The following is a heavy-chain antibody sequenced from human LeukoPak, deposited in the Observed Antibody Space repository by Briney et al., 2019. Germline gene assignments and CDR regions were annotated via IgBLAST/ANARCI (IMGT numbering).Heavy chain of an antibody. CDR1: GGSISSYY. V-gene: IGHV4-59*08. J-gene: IGHJ4*02. CDR2: IYYTGST. CDR3: ARLDELLAFDY. D-gene: IGHD2-15*01. Sequence: SETLSLTCTVSGGSISSYYWSWIRQPPGKGLEWIGYIYYTGSTNYSPSLKSRVIISVDTSKNQFSLKLSPVTAADTAVYYCARLDELLAFDYWGQGTLVTVSS.